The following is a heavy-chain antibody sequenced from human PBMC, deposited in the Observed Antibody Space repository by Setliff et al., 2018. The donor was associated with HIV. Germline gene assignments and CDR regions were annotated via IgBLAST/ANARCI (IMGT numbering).Heavy chain of an antibody. CDR3: TRDAEPYGDYGNLKYFDL. D-gene: IGHD4-17*01. CDR2: IRSKAYGGTT. V-gene: IGHV3-49*04. Sequence: QAGGSLRLSCTSSGFTFGDYAINWVRQAPGKGLEWVGFIRSKAYGGTTEYAASLKGRFTISRDDSKSIAYLQMNSLKTEDTAVYYCTRDAEPYGDYGNLKYFDLWGRGTLVTVSS. CDR1: GFTFGDYA. J-gene: IGHJ2*01.